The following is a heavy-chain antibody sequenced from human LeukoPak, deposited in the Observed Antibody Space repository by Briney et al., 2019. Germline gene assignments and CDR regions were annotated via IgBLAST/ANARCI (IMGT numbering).Heavy chain of an antibody. Sequence: ASVKVSCKASSYTFTSYGISWVRQAPGQGLEWMGWISAYNGNTNYAQKLQGRVTMTTDTSTSTAYMELRGLRSDDTAVYYCARDQDYYDSSGYGYWGQGTLVTVSS. V-gene: IGHV1-18*01. D-gene: IGHD3-22*01. CDR2: ISAYNGNT. CDR3: ARDQDYYDSSGYGY. J-gene: IGHJ4*02. CDR1: SYTFTSYG.